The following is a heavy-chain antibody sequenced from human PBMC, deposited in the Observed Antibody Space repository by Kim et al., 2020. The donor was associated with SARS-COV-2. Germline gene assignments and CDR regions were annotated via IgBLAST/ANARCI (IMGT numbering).Heavy chain of an antibody. CDR2: ISGRGLSA. CDR1: GFTFNNYA. Sequence: GGSLRLSCVASGFTFNNYAMTWVRQAPGKGLEWVSAISGRGLSANYADSVKGRFTISRDNSANTVYLQMNSLRGEDTAVYFCAKDEGADAHLDAFDVWGQGTMVTVST. CDR3: AKDEGADAHLDAFDV. V-gene: IGHV3-23*01. J-gene: IGHJ3*01.